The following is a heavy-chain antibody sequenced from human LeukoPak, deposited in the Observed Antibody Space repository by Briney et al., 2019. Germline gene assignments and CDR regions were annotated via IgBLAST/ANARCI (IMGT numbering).Heavy chain of an antibody. J-gene: IGHJ6*02. Sequence: GGSLRLSCAASGFTFSSYGMHWVRQAPGKGLGWVAVISYDGSNKYYADSVKGRFTISRDNSKNTLYLQMNSLRAEDTAVYYCAKGHRGYDILTGPRDYGMDVWGQGTTVTVSS. CDR1: GFTFSSYG. V-gene: IGHV3-30*18. CDR2: ISYDGSNK. D-gene: IGHD3-9*01. CDR3: AKGHRGYDILTGPRDYGMDV.